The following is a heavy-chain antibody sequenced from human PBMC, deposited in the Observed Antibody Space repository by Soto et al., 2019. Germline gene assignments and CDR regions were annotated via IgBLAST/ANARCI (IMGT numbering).Heavy chain of an antibody. Sequence: QVQLVQSGAEVKKPGASVKVSCKASGYTFTSYGISWVRQAPGQGLEWMGWISAYNGNTNYAQKLQGRVTMTTDTSTSRAYMGLRSLRSDDTAVYYCASDWAAAGPFDYWGEGTLVTVSS. D-gene: IGHD6-13*01. J-gene: IGHJ4*02. CDR1: GYTFTSYG. CDR2: ISAYNGNT. CDR3: ASDWAAAGPFDY. V-gene: IGHV1-18*01.